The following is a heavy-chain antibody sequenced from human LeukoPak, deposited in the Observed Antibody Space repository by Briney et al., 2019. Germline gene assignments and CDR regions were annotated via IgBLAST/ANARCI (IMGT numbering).Heavy chain of an antibody. V-gene: IGHV3-74*01. CDR1: GFTFSSYW. CDR3: ARGSYSSSWYGSEYFQH. Sequence: AGGPLRLSCAASGFTFSSYWMHWVRQAPGKGLVWVSRINSDGSSTSYADSVKGRFTISRDNAKNTLYLQMNSLRAEDTAVYYCARGSYSSSWYGSEYFQHWGQGTLVTVSS. J-gene: IGHJ1*01. CDR2: INSDGSST. D-gene: IGHD6-13*01.